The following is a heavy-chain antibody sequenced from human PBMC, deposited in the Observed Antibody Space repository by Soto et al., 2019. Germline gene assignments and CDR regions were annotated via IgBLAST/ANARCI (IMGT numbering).Heavy chain of an antibody. Sequence: QVQLQQWGAGLLKPSETLSLTCAVYGGSFSGYYWSWIRQPPGKGLEWIGEINHGGGTNYNPSLKSRVTTSVDKSKNQFSLKLSSVTAADTAVYYCASRGVTIFGVVSGGFDPWGQGTLVTVSS. CDR1: GGSFSGYY. V-gene: IGHV4-34*01. J-gene: IGHJ5*02. D-gene: IGHD3-3*01. CDR3: ASRGVTIFGVVSGGFDP. CDR2: INHGGGT.